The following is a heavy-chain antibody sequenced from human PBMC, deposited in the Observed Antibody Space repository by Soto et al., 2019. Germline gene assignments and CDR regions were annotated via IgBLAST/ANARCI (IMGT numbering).Heavy chain of an antibody. V-gene: IGHV3-13*01. CDR2: IGTAGDT. Sequence: GGSLRLSCAASGFTFSSYDMHWVRQATGKGLEWVSAIGTAGDTYYPGSVKGRFTISRENAKNSLYLQMNSLRAGDTAVYYCARADGRGAAAGWNDAFDIWGQGTMVTVSS. J-gene: IGHJ3*02. CDR3: ARADGRGAAAGWNDAFDI. CDR1: GFTFSSYD. D-gene: IGHD6-13*01.